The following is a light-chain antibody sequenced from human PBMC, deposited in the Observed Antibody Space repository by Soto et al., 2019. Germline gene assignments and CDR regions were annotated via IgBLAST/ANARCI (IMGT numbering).Light chain of an antibody. CDR1: SSDIGNYDL. Sequence: QSALTQPASVSGSPGQSITISCTGTSSDIGNYDLVSWYQRYPGKAPKLIIYEGTKRPSGVSNLFSGSNSGNTASLTISGLQAEDEADYYCCSYAGSTTHVLFGGGTKLTVL. J-gene: IGLJ2*01. CDR3: CSYAGSTTHVL. V-gene: IGLV2-23*01. CDR2: EGT.